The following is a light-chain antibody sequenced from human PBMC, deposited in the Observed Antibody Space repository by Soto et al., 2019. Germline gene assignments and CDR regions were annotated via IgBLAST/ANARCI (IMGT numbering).Light chain of an antibody. V-gene: IGKV3-15*01. CDR2: GAS. J-gene: IGKJ4*01. CDR1: QSVSTN. Sequence: EIVMTQSPATLSVSTGERATLSCRTSQSVSTNLAWYQQKPGQAPRLLMYGASTRATGIPARFSGSGSGTEFTLTISSLQSEDPAVYYCQQYNKGPPLTFGGGAKVDIK. CDR3: QQYNKGPPLT.